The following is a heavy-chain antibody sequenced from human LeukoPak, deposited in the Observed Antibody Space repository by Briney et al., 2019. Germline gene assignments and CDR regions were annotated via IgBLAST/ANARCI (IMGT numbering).Heavy chain of an antibody. CDR2: ISYDGSNK. D-gene: IGHD6-19*01. J-gene: IGHJ4*02. CDR3: ARLYRSGWYPDY. Sequence: QPGRSLRLSCAASAFTFSSRGMHWVRQAPGKGLEWVAAISYDGSNKYYADSVKGRFTISRDNSKNTLYLQMNSLRAEDTAVYYCARLYRSGWYPDYWGQGTLVTVSS. CDR1: AFTFSSRG. V-gene: IGHV3-33*01.